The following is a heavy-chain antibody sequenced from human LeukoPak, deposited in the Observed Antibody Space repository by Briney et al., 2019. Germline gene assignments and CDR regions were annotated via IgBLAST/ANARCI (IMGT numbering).Heavy chain of an antibody. V-gene: IGHV3-74*01. CDR3: ARGNQQLPRSTPDY. J-gene: IGHJ4*02. Sequence: GRSLRLSCAASGFTFSSSWMHWVRQAPGKGLVWVSHIKTDGSTTAHADSVKGRFTISRDNAKNTLYLQMNSLRAEDTGVYYCARGNQQLPRSTPDYWGQGTLVTVSS. CDR1: GFTFSSSW. CDR2: IKTDGSTT. D-gene: IGHD2-2*01.